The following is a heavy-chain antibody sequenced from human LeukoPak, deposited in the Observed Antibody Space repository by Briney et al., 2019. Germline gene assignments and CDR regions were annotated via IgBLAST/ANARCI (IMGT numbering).Heavy chain of an antibody. CDR1: GFTFSSYS. CDR3: ARVGDADFGAFDI. D-gene: IGHD3-3*01. Sequence: PGGSLRLSCSASGFTFSSYSMHWVRQAPGKGLEYVSAISSNGGGTNYADSVKGRFTISRDNSKNTLYLQMNSLRAEDTAVYYCARVGDADFGAFDIWGQGTMVTVSS. J-gene: IGHJ3*02. V-gene: IGHV3-64*04. CDR2: ISSNGGGT.